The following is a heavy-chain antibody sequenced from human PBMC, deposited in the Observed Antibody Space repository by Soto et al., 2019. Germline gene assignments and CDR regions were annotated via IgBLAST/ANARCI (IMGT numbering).Heavy chain of an antibody. CDR1: GCTFTSSA. J-gene: IGHJ6*02. CDR3: AATYTPLWSGSYYYGMDV. V-gene: IGHV1-58*01. CDR2: IVVGSGNT. D-gene: IGHD3-3*01. Sequence: SMKVSCKASGCTFTSSAVNRVRQARGQRVEWIGWIVVGSGNTNYAQKFQERVTITRDMSTSTAYMELSSLRSEDTAVYYCAATYTPLWSGSYYYGMDVWGQGTTVTVSS.